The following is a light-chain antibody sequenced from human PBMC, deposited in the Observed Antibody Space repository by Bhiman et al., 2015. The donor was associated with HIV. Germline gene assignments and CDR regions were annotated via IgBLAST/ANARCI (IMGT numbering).Light chain of an antibody. CDR2: QDT. V-gene: IGLV3-16*01. CDR1: KLGDKD. Sequence: SYELTQPPSVSVSPGQTASIRCSGNKLGDKDVCWYQQKPGQSPVVVIYQDTKRPSGIPERFSGSTSGTIVTLTISGVQAEDEADYYCLSADSSATYGVFGGGTKLTVL. CDR3: LSADSSATYGV. J-gene: IGLJ3*02.